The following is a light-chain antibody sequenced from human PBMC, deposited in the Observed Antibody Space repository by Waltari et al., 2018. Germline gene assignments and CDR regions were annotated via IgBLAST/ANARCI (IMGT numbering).Light chain of an antibody. CDR3: QHHGSSPPIT. Sequence: EIVLTQSPGTLSLSPGERATLSCRASQSVSSSYLAWYQQKPGQAPRLLIQGASSTATGIPDRFSGSGSGTDFTLTISRLEPEDLAVYYCQHHGSSPPITFGQGTRLEIK. V-gene: IGKV3-20*01. J-gene: IGKJ5*01. CDR1: QSVSSSY. CDR2: GAS.